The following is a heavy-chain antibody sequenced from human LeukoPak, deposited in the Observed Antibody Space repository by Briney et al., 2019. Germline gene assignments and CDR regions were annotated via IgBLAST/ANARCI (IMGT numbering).Heavy chain of an antibody. CDR2: ISSSGFTI. V-gene: IGHV3-48*03. J-gene: IGHJ6*02. Sequence: PGGSLRLSCAASGFTFSNYEINWVRQAPGKGLEWVSYISSSGFTIYYADSVKGRFTISRDNAKNSLYLQMNSLRAEDTAVYYCARGYYYDRSGSNGCYGMDVWGQGTTVTVSS. CDR3: ARGYYYDRSGSNGCYGMDV. CDR1: GFTFSNYE. D-gene: IGHD3-22*01.